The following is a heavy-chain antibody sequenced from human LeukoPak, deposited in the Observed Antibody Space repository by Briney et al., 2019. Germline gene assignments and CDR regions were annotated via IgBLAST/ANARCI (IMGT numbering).Heavy chain of an antibody. CDR3: ARGRDFWSGYYRVYYFDY. D-gene: IGHD3-3*01. CDR2: IYHSGST. J-gene: IGHJ4*02. V-gene: IGHV4-38-2*01. CDR1: VYSISSGYY. Sequence: SETLSLTCAVSVYSISSGYYWGWIRQPPGKGLEWIGSIYHSGSTYYNPSLKSRVTISVDTSKNQFSLKLSSVTAADTAVYYCARGRDFWSGYYRVYYFDYWGQGTLVTVSS.